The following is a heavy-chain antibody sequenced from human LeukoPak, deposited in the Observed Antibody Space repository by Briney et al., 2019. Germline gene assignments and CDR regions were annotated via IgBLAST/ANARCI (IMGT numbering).Heavy chain of an antibody. V-gene: IGHV3-30-3*01. D-gene: IGHD3-22*01. CDR2: ISYDGSNK. CDR3: AKDLYETRTMIVVVITVTTAFDI. J-gene: IGHJ3*02. Sequence: PGGSLRLSCAASGFTFSSYAMHWVRQAPGKGLEWVAVISYDGSNKYYADSVKGRFTISRDNSKNTLYLQMNSLRAEDTAVYYCAKDLYETRTMIVVVITVTTAFDIWGQGTMVTVSS. CDR1: GFTFSSYA.